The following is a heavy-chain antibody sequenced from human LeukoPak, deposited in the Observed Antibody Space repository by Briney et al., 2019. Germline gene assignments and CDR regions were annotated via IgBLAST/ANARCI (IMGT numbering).Heavy chain of an antibody. J-gene: IGHJ4*02. Sequence: GGSLRLSCAASGFTFSDYYMSWIRQAPGKGLEWVSYISSSGSTIYYADSVEGRFTISRDNAKNSLYLQMNSLRAEDTAVYYCARDPSWANFDYWGQGTLVTVSS. CDR2: ISSSGSTI. D-gene: IGHD7-27*01. CDR3: ARDPSWANFDY. V-gene: IGHV3-11*01. CDR1: GFTFSDYY.